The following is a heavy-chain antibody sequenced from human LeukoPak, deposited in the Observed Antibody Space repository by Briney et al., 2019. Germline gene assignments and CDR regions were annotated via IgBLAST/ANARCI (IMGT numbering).Heavy chain of an antibody. CDR3: ATLYGDYNWYFDV. Sequence: GGSLRLSCTSSQLTFNRYVMAWVRQAPGKGLEWVSTISASGGTTYYADSVQGRFTISRDNSKNTLYLQMNSLRAEDTAVYYCATLYGDYNWYFDVWGRGTLVTVSS. D-gene: IGHD4-17*01. CDR1: QLTFNRYV. J-gene: IGHJ2*01. CDR2: ISASGGTT. V-gene: IGHV3-23*01.